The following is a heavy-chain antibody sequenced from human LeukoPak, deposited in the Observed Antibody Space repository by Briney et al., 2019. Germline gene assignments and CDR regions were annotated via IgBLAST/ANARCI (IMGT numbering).Heavy chain of an antibody. J-gene: IGHJ5*02. CDR3: AREVTMVRGAYRVNWFDP. CDR1: GFTFSSYA. V-gene: IGHV3-30*04. CDR2: ITYDGSEK. Sequence: PGRSLRLSCAASGFTFSSYAMHWVRQAPGKGLEWVAVITYDGSEKYYVDSVKGRFTISRDNAKNSLYLQMNSLRAEDTAVYYCAREVTMVRGAYRVNWFDPWGQGTLVTVSS. D-gene: IGHD3-10*01.